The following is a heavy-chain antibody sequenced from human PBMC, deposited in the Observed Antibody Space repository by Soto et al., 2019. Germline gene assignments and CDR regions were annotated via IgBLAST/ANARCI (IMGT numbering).Heavy chain of an antibody. J-gene: IGHJ4*02. CDR1: GFTFSSYW. CDR3: ARAMGSYYVDY. V-gene: IGHV3-7*04. CDR2: IKQDGSEK. Sequence: EVQLVESGGGLVQPGGSLRLSCAASGFTFSSYWMSWVRQAPGKGLEWVANIKQDGSEKYYVDSVKGPFTISRDNPKNSLYLQMNSLRAEDTAVYYCARAMGSYYVDYWGQGTLVTVSS. D-gene: IGHD3-10*01.